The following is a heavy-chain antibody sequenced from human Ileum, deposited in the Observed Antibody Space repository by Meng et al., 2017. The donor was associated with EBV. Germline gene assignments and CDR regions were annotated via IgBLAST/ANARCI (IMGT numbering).Heavy chain of an antibody. Sequence: QGHLQESGPGLGKPSETLSLTCTVSGGSVSSGSYSWSWIRQPPGKGLEWIGYIHYTGSSNYNPSLKSRVTISVDTSKNQFSLNLSSVTAADTAVYYCARVGQWLPIDYWGQGTLVTVSS. J-gene: IGHJ4*02. CDR2: IHYTGSS. CDR1: GGSVSSGSYS. V-gene: IGHV4-61*01. CDR3: ARVGQWLPIDY. D-gene: IGHD6-19*01.